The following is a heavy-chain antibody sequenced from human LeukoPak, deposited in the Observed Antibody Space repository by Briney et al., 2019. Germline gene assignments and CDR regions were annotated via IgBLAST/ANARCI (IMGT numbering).Heavy chain of an antibody. Sequence: PSETLSLTCGVSGGSISTTNWWSWVRQPPGQGLEWIGEISLTGRTNYNPSLNSRVTMSIDESRNQLSLNLTSVIAADTAIYYCSRESGAFCPFGHWGQGTLVIVPS. CDR1: GGSISTTNW. CDR3: SRESGAFCPFGH. CDR2: ISLTGRT. V-gene: IGHV4-4*02. D-gene: IGHD1-26*01. J-gene: IGHJ4*02.